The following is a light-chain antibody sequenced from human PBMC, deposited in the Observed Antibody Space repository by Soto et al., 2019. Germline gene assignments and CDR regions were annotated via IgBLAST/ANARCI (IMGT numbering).Light chain of an antibody. CDR2: DAS. V-gene: IGKV3-11*01. Sequence: EIVLTQSPATLSLSPGERATLSCRASQSVSSYLAWYQQKPGQAPRLLIYDASNRVTGIPARFSGSGSGTDFTLTISSLEPEDFAVYYCQQRSNLLTFGGGTKVEIK. J-gene: IGKJ4*01. CDR1: QSVSSY. CDR3: QQRSNLLT.